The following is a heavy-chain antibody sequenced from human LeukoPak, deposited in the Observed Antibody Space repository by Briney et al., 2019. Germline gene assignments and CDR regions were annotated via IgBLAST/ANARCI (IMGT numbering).Heavy chain of an antibody. D-gene: IGHD2-2*01. Sequence: GESLKISCKGSGYSFTSYWIGWVRQMPGKGLEWMGIIYPGDCDTRYSPSFQGQVTISADKSISTAYLQWSSLKASDTAMYYCARRKYCSSTSCYSAYYFDYWGQGTLVTVSS. J-gene: IGHJ4*02. CDR2: IYPGDCDT. CDR3: ARRKYCSSTSCYSAYYFDY. V-gene: IGHV5-51*01. CDR1: GYSFTSYW.